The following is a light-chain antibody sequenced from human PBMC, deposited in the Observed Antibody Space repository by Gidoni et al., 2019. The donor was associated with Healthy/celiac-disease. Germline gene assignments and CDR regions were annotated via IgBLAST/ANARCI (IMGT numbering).Light chain of an antibody. CDR2: WAP. CDR1: QSVLYSSNNKNY. Sequence: DIVMTQSPDSLAVSLGERATINCKSSQSVLYSSNNKNYLAGYQQKPGQPPKLLMYWAPTREAGVPDRFSGSGSGTDFTLTISSLQAEDGAVYYCQQYYSTPQTFGQGTKVEIK. V-gene: IGKV4-1*01. J-gene: IGKJ1*01. CDR3: QQYYSTPQT.